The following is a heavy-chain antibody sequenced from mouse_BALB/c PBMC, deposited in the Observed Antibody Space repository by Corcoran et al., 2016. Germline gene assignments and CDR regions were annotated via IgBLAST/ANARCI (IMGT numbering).Heavy chain of an antibody. Sequence: EVQLQQSGAELMKPGASVKLSCTASGFNIKDTYMHWVKQRPEQSLEWIGRIDPANGNTKYDPKFQGKATITEDTSSNTAYLQLSSLTSEDTAVYYCARWDWYFDVWGAGTTVTVSS. CDR2: IDPANGNT. CDR3: ARWDWYFDV. J-gene: IGHJ1*01. CDR1: GFNIKDTY. V-gene: IGHV14-3*02.